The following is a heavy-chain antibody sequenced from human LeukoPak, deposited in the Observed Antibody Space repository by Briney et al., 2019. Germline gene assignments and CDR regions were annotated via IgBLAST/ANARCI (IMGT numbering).Heavy chain of an antibody. J-gene: IGHJ4*02. CDR2: ISYDGSNK. V-gene: IGHV3-30*14. CDR3: ARGAIGQQLALDY. CDR1: GFIFSSYA. D-gene: IGHD6-13*01. Sequence: GGSLRLSCAASGFIFSSYAMHWVRQAPGKGLEWVAVISYDGSNKYYADSVKGRFTISRDNSKNTLYLQMNSLRAEDTAVYYCARGAIGQQLALDYWGQGTLVTVSS.